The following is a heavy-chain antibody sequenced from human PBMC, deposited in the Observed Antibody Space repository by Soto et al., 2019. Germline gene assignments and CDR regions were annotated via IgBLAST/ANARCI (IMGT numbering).Heavy chain of an antibody. D-gene: IGHD1-26*01. CDR3: ARRGATRERYYFDY. CDR1: GGSISSSNW. CDR2: IYHSGST. J-gene: IGHJ4*02. Sequence: SETLSLTCAVSGGSISSSNWWGWVRQPPGKGLEWIGEIYHSGSTNYNPSLKSRVTISVDKSKNQFSLKLSSVTAADTAVYYCARRGATRERYYFDYWGQGTLVTVSS. V-gene: IGHV4-4*02.